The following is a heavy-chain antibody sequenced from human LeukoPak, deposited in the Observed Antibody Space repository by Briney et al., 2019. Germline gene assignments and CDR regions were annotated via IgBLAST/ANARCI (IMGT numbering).Heavy chain of an antibody. CDR1: GFTFSSYG. CDR2: IRYDGSNK. Sequence: GGSLRLSCAASGFTFSSYGMHWVRQAPGNGLEGVAFIRYDGSNKYYADSVKGRFTISRDNSKNTLYLQMNSLRAEDTAVYYCAKAWDYYDSSGSTDYWGQGTLVTVSS. CDR3: AKAWDYYDSSGSTDY. J-gene: IGHJ4*02. D-gene: IGHD3-22*01. V-gene: IGHV3-30*02.